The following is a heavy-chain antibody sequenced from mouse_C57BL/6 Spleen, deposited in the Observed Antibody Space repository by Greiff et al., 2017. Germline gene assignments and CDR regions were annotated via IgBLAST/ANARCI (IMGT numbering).Heavy chain of an antibody. Sequence: VQLQQPGTELVKPGASVKLSCKASGYTFTSYWMPWVKQRPGQGLEWIGNINPSNGGTNYNEKFKSKATLTVDKSSSTAYMQLSSLTSEDSAVYYCARGEIYYDYDEFAYWGQGTLVTVSA. CDR3: ARGEIYYDYDEFAY. CDR2: INPSNGGT. CDR1: GYTFTSYW. D-gene: IGHD2-4*01. V-gene: IGHV1-53*01. J-gene: IGHJ3*01.